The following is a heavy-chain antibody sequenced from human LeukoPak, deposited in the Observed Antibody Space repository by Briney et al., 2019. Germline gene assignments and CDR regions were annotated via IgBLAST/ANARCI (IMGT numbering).Heavy chain of an antibody. CDR1: GFTFSSYA. D-gene: IGHD3-3*01. J-gene: IGHJ6*02. CDR3: AKGSRFLEWLLSEPYYYYGMDV. Sequence: GGSLRLSCAASGFTFSSYAMSWVRQAPGEGLEWVSAISGSGGSTYYADSVKGRFTISRDNSKNTLYLQMNSLRAEDTAVYYCAKGSRFLEWLLSEPYYYYGMDVWGQGTTVTVSS. V-gene: IGHV3-23*01. CDR2: ISGSGGST.